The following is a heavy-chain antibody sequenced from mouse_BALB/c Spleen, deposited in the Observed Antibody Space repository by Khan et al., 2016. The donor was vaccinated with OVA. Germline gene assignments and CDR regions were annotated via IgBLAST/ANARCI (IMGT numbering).Heavy chain of an antibody. D-gene: IGHD2-4*01. CDR2: ISSGSATT. Sequence: EVELVESGGGLVQPGGSRKLSCAASGFTFSNFGMHWVRQAPEKGREWVAYISSGSATTYYAATVKGRFTISRDNPKNTLFLQMTSLRSEDTAIYYCARSLITTWYFDVWGAGTTVTVSS. CDR3: ARSLITTWYFDV. J-gene: IGHJ1*01. V-gene: IGHV5-17*02. CDR1: GFTFSNFG.